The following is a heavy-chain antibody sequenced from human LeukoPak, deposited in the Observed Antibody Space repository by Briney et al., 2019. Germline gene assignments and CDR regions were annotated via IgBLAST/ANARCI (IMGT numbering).Heavy chain of an antibody. J-gene: IGHJ4*02. Sequence: SETLSLTCTVSGYSITRGYCWGWIRQPPGKGLEWIGSVYHSANTYYNPSLKGRVTISVDTSKNQFSLRVSSVSAADTAVYYCAGWFGELLPLFAYWGQGALVTVSS. CDR1: GYSITRGYC. CDR2: VYHSANT. D-gene: IGHD3-10*01. V-gene: IGHV4-38-2*02. CDR3: AGWFGELLPLFAY.